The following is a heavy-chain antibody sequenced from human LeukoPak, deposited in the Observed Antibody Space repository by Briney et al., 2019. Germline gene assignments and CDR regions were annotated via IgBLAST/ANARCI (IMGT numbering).Heavy chain of an antibody. CDR3: ARAGDYYGSGIDY. CDR2: IIPILGIA. CDR1: GGTFSSYA. D-gene: IGHD3-10*01. Sequence: SVKVSCKASGGTFSSYAISWVRQAPGQGLEWMGRIIPILGIANYAQKFQGRVTITADKSTSTAYMELSSLRSEDTAVYYCARAGDYYGSGIDYWGQGTLVTVSS. V-gene: IGHV1-69*04. J-gene: IGHJ4*02.